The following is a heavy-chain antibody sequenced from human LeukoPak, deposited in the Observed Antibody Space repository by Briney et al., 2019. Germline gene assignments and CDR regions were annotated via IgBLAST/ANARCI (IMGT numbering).Heavy chain of an antibody. V-gene: IGHV1-2*02. CDR1: GYTFTGYY. CDR2: INPNSGGT. J-gene: IGHJ4*02. D-gene: IGHD2-15*01. Sequence: ASVKVSCKASGYTFTGYYMHWVRQAPGQGLEWMGWINPNSGGTGFAQKFQGRVTMTRDTSISTAYMELSRLRSDDTAVYCCARVGFCSGGLCPYYFDYWGQGTLVTVSS. CDR3: ARVGFCSGGLCPYYFDY.